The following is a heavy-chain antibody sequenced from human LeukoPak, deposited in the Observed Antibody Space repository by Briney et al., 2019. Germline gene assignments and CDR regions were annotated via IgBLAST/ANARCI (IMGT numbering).Heavy chain of an antibody. CDR3: ARVRGYNYGSDAFDI. V-gene: IGHV4-38-2*02. D-gene: IGHD5-18*01. J-gene: IGHJ3*02. CDR1: DYSISSGNY. CDR2: IYHTGNT. Sequence: SETLSLTCTVSDYSISSGNYWGWIRQPPGKGLEWIGSIYHTGNTYYNPSLKSRVTISVDTSKNQFSLKLSSVTAADTAVYYCARVRGYNYGSDAFDIWGQGTMVTVS.